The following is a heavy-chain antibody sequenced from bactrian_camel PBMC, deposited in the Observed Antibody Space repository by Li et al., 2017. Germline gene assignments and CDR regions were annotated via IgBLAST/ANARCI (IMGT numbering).Heavy chain of an antibody. CDR1: GFTFSSYG. J-gene: IGHJ4*01. Sequence: VQLVESGGGLGQPGGSLRLSCAASGFTFSSYGMYWVRQVPGKEREGLATIDSRGITAYADSVKGRSTISRDNAKSTVYLQMNSLKSEDTALYYCTSGINGIDWGQGTQVTVS. V-gene: IGHV3S1*01. CDR3: TSGINGID. D-gene: IGHD2*01. CDR2: IDSRGIT.